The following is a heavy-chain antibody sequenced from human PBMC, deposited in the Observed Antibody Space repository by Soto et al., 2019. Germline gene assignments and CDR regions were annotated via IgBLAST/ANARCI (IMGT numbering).Heavy chain of an antibody. D-gene: IGHD3-16*01. CDR2: IGLSGDTI. CDR1: GFSFTNYE. V-gene: IGHV3-48*03. CDR3: ARESFSASPNFFDY. J-gene: IGHJ4*02. Sequence: GGSLRLSCAASGFSFTNYEMNWVRQAPGKGLEWIAYIGLSGDTIYYADSVKGRFTISRDHAKNSLELQMNSLRADDTALYYCARESFSASPNFFDYWGRGTQVTVSS.